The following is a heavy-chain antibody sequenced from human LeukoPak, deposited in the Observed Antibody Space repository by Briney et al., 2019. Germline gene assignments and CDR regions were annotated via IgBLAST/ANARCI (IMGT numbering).Heavy chain of an antibody. CDR3: ARGGVGSTFGDFDY. D-gene: IGHD3-10*02. Sequence: SETLSLTCSVSGYSISSGYYWGWIRQPPGKGLEWIGSIYHSGTTYYIPSLKSRVTISVDTSKNQVSLKLSSVTAADTAVYYCARGGVGSTFGDFDYWGQGTLVTVSS. CDR2: IYHSGTT. V-gene: IGHV4-38-2*02. J-gene: IGHJ4*02. CDR1: GYSISSGYY.